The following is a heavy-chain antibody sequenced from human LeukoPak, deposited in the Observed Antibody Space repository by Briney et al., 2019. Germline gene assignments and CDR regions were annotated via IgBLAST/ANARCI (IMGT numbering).Heavy chain of an antibody. CDR2: IDHSDSYT. V-gene: IGHV5-10-1*01. CDR1: GYSFTSYW. Sequence: GASLQTSCKGSGYSFTSYWISWVRQMPGKDLEWMGRIDHSDSYTNYSPSFQGHVTISADKSISTAYLQWSSLKASDTAMYYCARLHGDYEGYFDYWGQGTLVTVSS. CDR3: ARLHGDYEGYFDY. D-gene: IGHD4-17*01. J-gene: IGHJ4*02.